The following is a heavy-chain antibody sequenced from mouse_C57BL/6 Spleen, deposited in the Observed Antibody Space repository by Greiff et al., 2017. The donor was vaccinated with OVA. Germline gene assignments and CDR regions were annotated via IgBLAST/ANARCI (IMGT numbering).Heavy chain of an antibody. CDR3: AREYYGSSFDY. J-gene: IGHJ2*01. CDR2: IYPGSGNT. CDR1: GYTFTDYY. V-gene: IGHV1-76*01. Sequence: SGAELVRPGASVKLSCKASGYTFTDYYINWVKQRPGQGLEWIARIYPGSGNTYYNEKFKGKATLTAEKSSSTAYMQLSSLTSEDSAVYFCAREYYGSSFDYWGQGTTLTVSS. D-gene: IGHD1-1*01.